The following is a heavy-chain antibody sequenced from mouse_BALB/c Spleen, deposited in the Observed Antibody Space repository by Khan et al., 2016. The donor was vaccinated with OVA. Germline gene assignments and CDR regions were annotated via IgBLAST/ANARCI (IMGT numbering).Heavy chain of an antibody. CDR1: GFSLSSYG. V-gene: IGHV2-3*01. J-gene: IGHJ4*01. D-gene: IGHD2-13*01. CDR3: AKWGDLYAMDY. Sequence: QVQLKQSGPGLVAPSQSLSITCTVSGFSLSSYGVNWVRQPPGKGLEWLGVIWGDGSTNYHSALISRLSISKDNSMSQVFLKLNSLQTDDTATYYCAKWGDLYAMDYWGQGTSGTVSS. CDR2: IWGDGST.